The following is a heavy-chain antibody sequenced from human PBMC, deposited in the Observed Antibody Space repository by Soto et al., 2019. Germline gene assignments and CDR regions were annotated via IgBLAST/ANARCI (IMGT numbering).Heavy chain of an antibody. Sequence: GGSLRLSCAASGFTVSNNYMSWVRQAPGKGLEWVSLIYSGGSTFYADSVKDRFTISRDNSKNTLFLQMNSLRAEDTAVYFCATYTSLDYWGQGTLVTVSS. J-gene: IGHJ4*02. V-gene: IGHV3-53*01. CDR3: ATYTSLDY. CDR2: IYSGGST. D-gene: IGHD2-2*02. CDR1: GFTVSNNY.